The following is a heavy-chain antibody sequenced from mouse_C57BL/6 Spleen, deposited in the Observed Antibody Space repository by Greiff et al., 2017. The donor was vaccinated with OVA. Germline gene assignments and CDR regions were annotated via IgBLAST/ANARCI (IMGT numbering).Heavy chain of an antibody. Sequence: EVQRVESGEGLVKPGGSLKLSCAASGFTFSSYAMSWVRQTPEKRLEWVAYISSGGDYIYYADTVKGRFTSSRDNARNTLYLQMSSLKSEDTAMYYCTRDVYGTIRGYFDYWGQGTTLTVSS. CDR3: TRDVYGTIRGYFDY. CDR1: GFTFSSYA. J-gene: IGHJ2*01. V-gene: IGHV5-9-1*02. D-gene: IGHD2-1*01. CDR2: ISSGGDYI.